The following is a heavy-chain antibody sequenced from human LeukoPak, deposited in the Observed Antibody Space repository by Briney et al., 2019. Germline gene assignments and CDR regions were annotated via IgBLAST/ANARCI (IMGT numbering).Heavy chain of an antibody. Sequence: GGSLRLSCAASGFTFSSSEMNWVRQAPGKGLVWVSRINSDGSSTSYADSVKGRFTISRDNAKNTLYLQMNSLRDAGTAVYCCARDLTYQYDSSVYLWDDAFDIWGQGTMVTVSS. CDR2: INSDGSST. D-gene: IGHD3-22*01. CDR3: ARDLTYQYDSSVYLWDDAFDI. V-gene: IGHV3-74*01. CDR1: GFTFSSSE. J-gene: IGHJ3*02.